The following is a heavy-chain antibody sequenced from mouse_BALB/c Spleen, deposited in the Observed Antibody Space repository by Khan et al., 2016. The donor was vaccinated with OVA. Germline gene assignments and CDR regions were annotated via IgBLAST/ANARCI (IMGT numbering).Heavy chain of an antibody. Sequence: EVKLQESGPGLVKPSQSLSLTCTVTGYSITSGYGWNWIRQFPGKQLEWMGYISYSGSTNYNPSLESRISITRDTSKNQFFLQLNSVTTEDTATYYCARTARIKYWGQGTTLTVSS. CDR2: ISYSGST. D-gene: IGHD1-2*01. CDR1: GYSITSGYG. CDR3: ARTARIKY. J-gene: IGHJ2*01. V-gene: IGHV3-2*02.